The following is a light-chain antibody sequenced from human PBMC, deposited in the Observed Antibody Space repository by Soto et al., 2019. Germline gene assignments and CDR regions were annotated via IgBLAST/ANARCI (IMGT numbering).Light chain of an antibody. V-gene: IGLV1-40*01. CDR3: QSYDSSLSAV. CDR2: GNS. J-gene: IGLJ2*01. CDR1: SSNIGAGYD. Sequence: QLVLTQPPSVSGAPGQRVTISCTGSSSNIGAGYDVHWYQQLPGTAPKLLIHGNSNRPSGVPDRFSGSKSGTSASLAITGLQAEDEADYYCQSYDSSLSAVFGGGTKLTVL.